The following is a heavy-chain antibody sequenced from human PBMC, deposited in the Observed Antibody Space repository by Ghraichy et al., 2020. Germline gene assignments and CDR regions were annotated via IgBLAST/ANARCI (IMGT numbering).Heavy chain of an antibody. D-gene: IGHD4-23*01. Sequence: ASVKVSCKASGYTFSSYDIHCVRQATGQGQGLEWMGWMHANGNTAYAHKFQGRVTMTRSTSTSTAYVELSSLRSEDTAVYYSARGYSGMTTFDIWGQGTMVTVTS. CDR1: GYTFSSYD. V-gene: IGHV1-8*01. J-gene: IGHJ3*02. CDR3: ARGYSGMTTFDI. CDR2: MHANGNT.